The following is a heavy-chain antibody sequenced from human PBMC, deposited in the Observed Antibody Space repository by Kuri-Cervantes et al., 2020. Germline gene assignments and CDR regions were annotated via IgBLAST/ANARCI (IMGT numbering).Heavy chain of an antibody. CDR3: AKGARAVAGMYYFDY. V-gene: IGHV3-30*18. Sequence: GGSLRLSCAASGLTFSTYAMHWVRQAPGKGLEWVTVISYDGSNKYYADSVKGRFTISRDNSKNTLYLQMNSLRAEDTAVYYCAKGARAVAGMYYFDYWGQGTLVTVSS. CDR2: ISYDGSNK. D-gene: IGHD6-19*01. CDR1: GLTFSTYA. J-gene: IGHJ4*02.